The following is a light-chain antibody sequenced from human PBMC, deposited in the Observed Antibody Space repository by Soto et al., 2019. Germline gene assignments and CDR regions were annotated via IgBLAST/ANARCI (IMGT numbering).Light chain of an antibody. CDR3: HQFGSSPPALP. CDR2: GAS. V-gene: IGKV3-20*01. Sequence: ESMLTQSPGTLSLSPGERATLSCRASQSVSTRYLAWYQQKPGQAPRLLIYGASIRATGIPDRFSGRGSGTDFTLTISRLEPEDFAVDYCHQFGSSPPALPFGQGTKLEL. J-gene: IGKJ2*01. CDR1: QSVSTRY.